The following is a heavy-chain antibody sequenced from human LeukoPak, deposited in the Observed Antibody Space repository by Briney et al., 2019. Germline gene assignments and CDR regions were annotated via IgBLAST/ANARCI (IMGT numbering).Heavy chain of an antibody. CDR3: AKSVYHSGNY. Sequence: PGGSLRLSCAASGFTISTYVMSWVRQAPGKGLEWVSSISGGTTYYADSVKGRFTISRDNSKNTVSLQMNSLRAEDTAVYYCAKSVYHSGNYWGQGTLVTVSS. J-gene: IGHJ4*02. CDR1: GFTISTYV. CDR2: ISGGTT. D-gene: IGHD3-10*01. V-gene: IGHV3-23*01.